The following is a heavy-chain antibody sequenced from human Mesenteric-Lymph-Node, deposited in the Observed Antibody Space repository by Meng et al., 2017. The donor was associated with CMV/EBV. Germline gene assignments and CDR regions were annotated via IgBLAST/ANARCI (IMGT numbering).Heavy chain of an antibody. D-gene: IGHD1-7*01. J-gene: IGHJ4*02. V-gene: IGHV3-21*01. Sequence: GESLKISCAASGFTFSSYSMNWVRQAPGKGLEWVSSISSSSSYIYYADSVKGRFTISRDNAKNSLYLQMNSLRAEDTAVYYCARDSVSNWNYEYYFDYWGQGTLVTVSS. CDR3: ARDSVSNWNYEYYFDY. CDR1: GFTFSSYS. CDR2: ISSSSSYI.